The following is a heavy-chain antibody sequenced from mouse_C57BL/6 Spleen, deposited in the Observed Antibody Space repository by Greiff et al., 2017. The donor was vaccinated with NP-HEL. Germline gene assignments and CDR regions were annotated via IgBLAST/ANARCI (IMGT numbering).Heavy chain of an antibody. Sequence: EVKLVESGGGLVKPGGSLKLSCAASGFTFSDYGMHWVRQAPEKGLEWVAYISSGCSTIYYADTVKGRFTISRDNAKNTLFLQMTSLRSEDTAMYYCARIRLDYAMDYWGQGTSVTVSS. V-gene: IGHV5-17*01. D-gene: IGHD1-2*01. CDR2: ISSGCSTI. J-gene: IGHJ4*01. CDR3: ARIRLDYAMDY. CDR1: GFTFSDYG.